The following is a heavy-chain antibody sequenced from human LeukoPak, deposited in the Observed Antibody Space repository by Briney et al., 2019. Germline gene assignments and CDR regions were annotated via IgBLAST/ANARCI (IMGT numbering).Heavy chain of an antibody. CDR1: GFTFSSAW. V-gene: IGHV3-7*01. CDR2: IRQDGSEK. D-gene: IGHD6-19*01. J-gene: IGHJ5*02. CDR3: SRDFARLDTTGERFVP. Sequence: TGGSLRLSCAASGFTFSSAWMSWVRQAPGKGLEWVANIRQDGSEKYYVDSVKGRFTISRDNAKNSLDLQMNSLRAEDTAVYDCSRDFARLDTTGERFVPWGQGTLVTVSS.